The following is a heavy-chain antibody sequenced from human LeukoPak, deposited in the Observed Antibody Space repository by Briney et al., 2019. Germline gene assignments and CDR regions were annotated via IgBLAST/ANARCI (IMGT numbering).Heavy chain of an antibody. Sequence: PGRSLRLSCAASGFTFSSYAMHWVRQAPGKGLEWVAVISYDGSNKYYADSVKGRFTISRDNSKNTLYLQMNSLRAEDTAVYYCARGVTAAFDIWGQGTMVTVSS. V-gene: IGHV3-30-3*01. CDR3: ARGVTAAFDI. J-gene: IGHJ3*02. CDR1: GFTFSSYA. D-gene: IGHD2-21*02. CDR2: ISYDGSNK.